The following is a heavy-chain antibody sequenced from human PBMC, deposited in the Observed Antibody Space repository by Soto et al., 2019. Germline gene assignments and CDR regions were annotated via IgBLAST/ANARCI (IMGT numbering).Heavy chain of an antibody. Sequence: EVQLVESGGGLVQPGRSLRLSCAASGFTFDDYAMHWVRQAPGKGLEWVSGISWNSGSIGYADSVKGRFTISRDNAKNSLYLQMNSLRAEDTALYYCAKEINYYDSSGYFHIAFDYWGQGTLVTVSS. CDR1: GFTFDDYA. D-gene: IGHD3-22*01. CDR3: AKEINYYDSSGYFHIAFDY. J-gene: IGHJ4*02. CDR2: ISWNSGSI. V-gene: IGHV3-9*01.